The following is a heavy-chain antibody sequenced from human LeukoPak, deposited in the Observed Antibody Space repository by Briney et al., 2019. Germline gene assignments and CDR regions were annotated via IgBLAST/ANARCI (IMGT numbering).Heavy chain of an antibody. CDR1: GGSFSGYY. CDR3: ARVVGVPIFGVVGGWFDP. Sequence: ASETLSLTCAVYGGSFSGYYWSWIRQPPGKGLEWIGEINHSGSTNYNPSLKSRVTISVDTSKNQFSLKLSSVTAADTAVYYCARVVGVPIFGVVGGWFDPWGQGTLVTVSS. D-gene: IGHD3-3*01. V-gene: IGHV4-34*01. CDR2: INHSGST. J-gene: IGHJ5*02.